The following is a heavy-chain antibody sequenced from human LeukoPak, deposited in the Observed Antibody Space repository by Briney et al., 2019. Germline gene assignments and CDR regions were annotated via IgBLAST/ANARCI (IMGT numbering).Heavy chain of an antibody. Sequence: SETLSVTCTVSGASISSGGYYWSWIRQQPGKGLEWIGYSHYSGTTYYNTSLKSRVAISVDTSKNQFSLKLNSVTAADTAVYYCARDGPTSVLWGQGTLVTVSS. V-gene: IGHV4-31*03. CDR2: SHYSGTT. CDR3: ARDGPTSVL. CDR1: GASISSGGYY. J-gene: IGHJ4*02. D-gene: IGHD1-1*01.